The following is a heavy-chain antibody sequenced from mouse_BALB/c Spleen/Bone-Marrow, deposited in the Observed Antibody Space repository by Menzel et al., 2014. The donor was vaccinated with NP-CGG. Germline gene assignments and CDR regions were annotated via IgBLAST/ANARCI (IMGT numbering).Heavy chain of an antibody. J-gene: IGHJ2*01. CDR2: ISSGSSTI. D-gene: IGHD2-13*01. Sequence: EVNVVESGGGLVQPGGSRKLSCAASGFTFRSFAMHWVRPAPEKGLEWVAYISSGSSTIYYADTVKGRFTISRDNPKNTLFLQMTSLRSEDTAMYYCASDWSYYFDYWGQGTTLTVSA. CDR1: GFTFRSFA. CDR3: ASDWSYYFDY. V-gene: IGHV5-17*02.